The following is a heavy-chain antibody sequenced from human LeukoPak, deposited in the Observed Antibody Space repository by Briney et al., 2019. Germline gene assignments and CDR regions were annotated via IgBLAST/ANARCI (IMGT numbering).Heavy chain of an antibody. CDR2: IRSKAYGGTT. J-gene: IGHJ3*02. D-gene: IGHD2-15*01. V-gene: IGHV3-49*04. CDR3: TRDQLPYSLGAFDI. Sequence: GGSLRLSCTASGFTFGDYAMSWVRPAPGKGLEWVGFIRSKAYGGTTEYAASVKGGFTISRDDSKSIAYLQMNSLKTEDTAVYYCTRDQLPYSLGAFDIWGQGTMVTVSS. CDR1: GFTFGDYA.